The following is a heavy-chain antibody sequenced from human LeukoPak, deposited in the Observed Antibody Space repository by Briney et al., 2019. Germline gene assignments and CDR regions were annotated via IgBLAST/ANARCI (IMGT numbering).Heavy chain of an antibody. Sequence: SETLSLTCGVYGGSFSAYYWSWIRQSPGKVLEWIGEINHGGSTHYNPSLKSRVTISVDTSKNKFSLRLTSMTAADTAVYYCARVPLPDDYGDEASDAFDIWGQGTMVTVSS. CDR3: ARVPLPDDYGDEASDAFDI. CDR1: GGSFSAYY. CDR2: INHGGST. V-gene: IGHV4-34*01. D-gene: IGHD4-17*01. J-gene: IGHJ3*02.